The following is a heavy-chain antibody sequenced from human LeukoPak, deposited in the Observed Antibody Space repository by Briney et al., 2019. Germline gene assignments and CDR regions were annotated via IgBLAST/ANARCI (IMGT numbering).Heavy chain of an antibody. CDR3: ANLPYSGSYDYYYYGMDV. Sequence: PGGSLRLSCAASGFTFSSYGMHWVRQAPGKGLEWVAVIWYDGSNKYYADSVKGRFTISRDNSKNTLYLQMNSLRAEDTAVYYCANLPYSGSYDYYYYGMDVWGQGTTVTVSS. CDR1: GFTFSSYG. D-gene: IGHD1-26*01. CDR2: IWYDGSNK. J-gene: IGHJ6*02. V-gene: IGHV3-33*06.